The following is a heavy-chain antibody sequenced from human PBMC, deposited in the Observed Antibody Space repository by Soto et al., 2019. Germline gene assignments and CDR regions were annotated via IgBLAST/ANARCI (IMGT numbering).Heavy chain of an antibody. Sequence: GGSLRVSCAASGFTFSSYAMHWVRQSPGKGLEWVAVISYDGSNKYYADSVKGRFTISRDNSKNTLYLQMNSLRAEDTAVYYCASGYSSSWYVGWFDPWGQGTLVTVSS. CDR1: GFTFSSYA. CDR3: ASGYSSSWYVGWFDP. J-gene: IGHJ5*02. V-gene: IGHV3-30-3*01. D-gene: IGHD6-13*01. CDR2: ISYDGSNK.